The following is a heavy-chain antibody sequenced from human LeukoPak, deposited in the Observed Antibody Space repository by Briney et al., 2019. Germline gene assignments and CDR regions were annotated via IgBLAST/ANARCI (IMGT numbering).Heavy chain of an antibody. CDR3: ASHPYITTETNAFDI. D-gene: IGHD3-22*01. V-gene: IGHV3-21*01. J-gene: IGHJ3*02. CDR2: ISSSSSYI. Sequence: KPGGSLRLSCAASGFTFSSYSMNWVRQAPGKGLEWVSSISSSSSYIYYADSVKGRFTISRDNAKNSLYLQMNSLRAEDTAVYYCASHPYITTETNAFDIWGQGTMVTVSS. CDR1: GFTFSSYS.